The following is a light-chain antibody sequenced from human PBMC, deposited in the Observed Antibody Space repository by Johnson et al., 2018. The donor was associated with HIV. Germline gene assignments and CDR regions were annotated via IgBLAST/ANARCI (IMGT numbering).Light chain of an antibody. CDR1: SSNIGNNY. J-gene: IGLJ1*01. V-gene: IGLV1-51*02. CDR3: GTWDTSLSAGGV. CDR2: ENT. Sequence: QSVLTQPPSVSAAPGQKVNISCSGSSSNIGNNYVSWYQHLPGTAPKLLIYENTRRPSGIPDRFSGSKSGTSATLGITGLQTADEDDYDCGTWDTSLSAGGVFGSGTKVTVL.